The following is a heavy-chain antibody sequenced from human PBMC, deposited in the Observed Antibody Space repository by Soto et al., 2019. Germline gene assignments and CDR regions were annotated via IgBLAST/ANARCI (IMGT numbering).Heavy chain of an antibody. D-gene: IGHD2-15*01. J-gene: IGHJ4*02. CDR2: ISSSSSYI. Sequence: EVQLVESGGGLVKPGGSLRLSCAASGFTFSSYSMNWVRQAPGKGLEWVSSISSSSSYIYYADSVKGRFTISRDNAMNSLYLQMNSLRAEDTAVYYCARIEKDIVVVVAAAYFDYWGQGTLVTVSS. V-gene: IGHV3-21*01. CDR1: GFTFSSYS. CDR3: ARIEKDIVVVVAAAYFDY.